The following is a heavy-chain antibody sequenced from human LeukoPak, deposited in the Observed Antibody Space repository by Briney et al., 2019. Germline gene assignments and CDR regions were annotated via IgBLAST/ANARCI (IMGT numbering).Heavy chain of an antibody. V-gene: IGHV4-61*02. Sequence: SETLSLTCTVSGGSISSGSYYWSWIRQPAGKGLEWIGRIYTSGSTYYNPSLKSRVTISVDTSKNQFSLKLSSVTAADTAVYYCARLYDCSGGSCYPIPSWGQGTLVTVSS. CDR3: ARLYDCSGGSCYPIPS. CDR2: IYTSGST. CDR1: GGSISSGSYY. D-gene: IGHD2-15*01. J-gene: IGHJ5*02.